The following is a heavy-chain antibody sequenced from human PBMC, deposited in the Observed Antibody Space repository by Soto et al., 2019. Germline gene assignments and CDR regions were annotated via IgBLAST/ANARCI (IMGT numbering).Heavy chain of an antibody. D-gene: IGHD3-16*01. CDR1: GFTLSDYY. J-gene: IGHJ6*02. CDR2: ISSRSRFI. Sequence: QVQLVESGGGLVKPGGSLRVSCAASGFTLSDYYMTWIRQAPGKGLEWVSYISSRSRFIKDADSVKGRFIISRDNAKNSLSLQMNSLRVEDTAIYYCARVRSYGYGPGAMDVWGQGTTVTVSS. V-gene: IGHV3-11*06. CDR3: ARVRSYGYGPGAMDV.